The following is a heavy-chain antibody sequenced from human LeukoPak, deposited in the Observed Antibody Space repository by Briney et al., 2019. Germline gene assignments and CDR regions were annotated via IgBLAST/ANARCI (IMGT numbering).Heavy chain of an antibody. V-gene: IGHV4-59*01. CDR2: VDHTGST. CDR3: ARGRVSSSTWYSTYYYYFYMDV. CDR1: DDSITMYY. Sequence: SETLSLTCTVSDDSITMYYWTWIRQPPGKGLEWVGYVDHTGSTNFNPSLNGRVSISRDTSKNLFSLRLRSVTAADTAVYFCARGRVSSSTWYSTYYYYFYMDVWGKGTTVTVSS. J-gene: IGHJ6*03. D-gene: IGHD1-1*01.